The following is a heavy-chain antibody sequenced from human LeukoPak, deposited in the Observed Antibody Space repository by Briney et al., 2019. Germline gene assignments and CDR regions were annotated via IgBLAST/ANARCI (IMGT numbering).Heavy chain of an antibody. V-gene: IGHV4-39*07. D-gene: IGHD2/OR15-2a*01. CDR3: VRATLQHLPDY. Sequence: PSETLSLTCTVSGGSISSSSYYWGWIRQPPGKGLEWIGSIYYSGSTYYNPSLKSRVTISVDTSKNQFSLKLSSVTAADTAVYYCVRATLQHLPDYWGQGTLVTVSS. CDR2: IYYSGST. CDR1: GGSISSSSYY. J-gene: IGHJ4*02.